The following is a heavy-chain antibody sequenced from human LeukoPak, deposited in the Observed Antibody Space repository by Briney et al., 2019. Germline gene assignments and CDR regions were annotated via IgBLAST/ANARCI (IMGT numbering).Heavy chain of an antibody. Sequence: AGGSLRLSCATSGFTLSFYGMHWVRQAPGKGLEWVAFIQYDGSYKFYADSVQGRFSIFRDNSKNTLFLQMNSLRAEDTAVYYCAKASDQLLYSKFDFWGQGTLVTVSS. CDR2: IQYDGSYK. CDR1: GFTLSFYG. D-gene: IGHD2-2*02. J-gene: IGHJ4*02. V-gene: IGHV3-30*02. CDR3: AKASDQLLYSKFDF.